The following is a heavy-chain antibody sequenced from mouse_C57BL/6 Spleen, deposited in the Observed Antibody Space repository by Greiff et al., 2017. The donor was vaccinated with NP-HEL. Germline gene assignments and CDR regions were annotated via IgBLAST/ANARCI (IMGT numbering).Heavy chain of an antibody. V-gene: IGHV1-55*01. CDR1: GYTFTSYW. CDR2: IYPGSGST. CDR3: ARKGGPGHGLAY. D-gene: IGHD3-1*01. J-gene: IGHJ3*01. Sequence: QLQQSGAELVKPGASVKMSCKASGYTFTSYWITWVKQRPGQGLEWIGDIYPGSGSTNYNEKFKSKATLTVDTSSSTAYRQLSSLTSEDSAVYYCARKGGPGHGLAYGGQGTLVTVSA.